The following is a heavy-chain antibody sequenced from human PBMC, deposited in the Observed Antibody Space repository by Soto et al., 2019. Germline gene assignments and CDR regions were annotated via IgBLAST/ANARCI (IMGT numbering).Heavy chain of an antibody. J-gene: IGHJ4*02. CDR3: AKDRPNKYSGSYGGFDY. Sequence: GGSLRLSCTASGFTFGDYAMSWFRQAPGKGLEWVGFIRSKAYGGTTEYAASVKGRFTISRDDSKSIAYLQMNSLRAEDTAVYYCAKDRPNKYSGSYGGFDYWGQGTLVTVSS. V-gene: IGHV3-49*03. CDR1: GFTFGDYA. D-gene: IGHD1-26*01. CDR2: IRSKAYGGTT.